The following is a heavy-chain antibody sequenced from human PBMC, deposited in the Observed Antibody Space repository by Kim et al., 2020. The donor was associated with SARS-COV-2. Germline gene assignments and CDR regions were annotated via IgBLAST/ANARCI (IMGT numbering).Heavy chain of an antibody. CDR2: IYYSGST. CDR3: ARTVAEVYYYYGMDV. CDR1: GGSISSYY. D-gene: IGHD6-19*01. J-gene: IGHJ6*02. V-gene: IGHV4-59*01. Sequence: SETLSLTCTVSGGSISSYYWSWIRQPPGKGLEWIGYIYYSGSTNYNPSLKSRVTISVDTSKNQFSLKLSSVTAADTAVYYCARTVAEVYYYYGMDVWGQGTTVTVSS.